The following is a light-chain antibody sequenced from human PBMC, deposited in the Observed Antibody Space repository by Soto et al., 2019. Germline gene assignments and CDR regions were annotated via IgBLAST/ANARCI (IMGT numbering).Light chain of an antibody. J-gene: IGLJ1*01. CDR3: SLYACRNG. V-gene: IGLV2-8*01. Sequence: QSVLTQPPSASGSPGQSLTSSCSRTSSDVGGYNYVSWYQQHPGKAPNLMIYEVSKRPSGVPDRLSGSKPGTTPSPTVSGLQAEDEAYYYCSLYACRNGFGTGPKATVL. CDR2: EVS. CDR1: SSDVGGYNY.